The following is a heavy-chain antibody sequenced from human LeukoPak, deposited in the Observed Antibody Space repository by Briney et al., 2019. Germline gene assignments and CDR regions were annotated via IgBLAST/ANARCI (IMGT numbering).Heavy chain of an antibody. CDR1: GYTFTGYY. CDR3: AREKDSSSGFDP. Sequence: ASVKVSCKASGYTFTGYYMHWVRQAPGQGLEWMGGIIPIFGTANYAQKFQGRVTITTDESTSTAYMELSSLRSEDTAVYYCAREKDSSSGFDPWGQGTLVTVSS. D-gene: IGHD2-2*01. V-gene: IGHV1-69*05. J-gene: IGHJ5*02. CDR2: IIPIFGTA.